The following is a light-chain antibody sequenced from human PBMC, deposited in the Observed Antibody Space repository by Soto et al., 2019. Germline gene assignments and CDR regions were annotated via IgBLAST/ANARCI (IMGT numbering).Light chain of an antibody. CDR2: DAS. CDR1: QDISNH. CDR3: QQYYNLPIT. J-gene: IGKJ5*01. Sequence: DIQMTPSPSSLSAYVVAGVTITCQASQDISNHLNWYQQKPGKAPKLLIYDASNLETGVPSRFSGSGSGTDFTVTISSLQPEDFATYSCQQYYNLPITFGQGTRLEIK. V-gene: IGKV1-33*01.